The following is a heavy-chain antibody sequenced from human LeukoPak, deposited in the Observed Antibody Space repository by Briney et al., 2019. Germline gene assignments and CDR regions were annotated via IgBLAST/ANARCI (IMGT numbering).Heavy chain of an antibody. CDR2: IYRDGST. J-gene: IGHJ4*02. Sequence: GGSPRLSCAASGFSVSSNYMNWGRQAPGKGLEWVSVIYRDGSTYSADSVKGRFTISRDNSKNTLYLQMNSLRADDTAVYYCALGGPPAGTHYWGQGTLVTVSS. V-gene: IGHV3-53*01. CDR1: GFSVSSNY. D-gene: IGHD6-13*01. CDR3: ALGGPPAGTHY.